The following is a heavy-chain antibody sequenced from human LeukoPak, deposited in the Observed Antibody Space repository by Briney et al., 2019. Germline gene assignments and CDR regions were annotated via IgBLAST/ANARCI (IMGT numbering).Heavy chain of an antibody. Sequence: SETLSLTCTVSGGSISSYYWSWIRQPAGKGLEWIGRIYTSGSTNYNPSLKSQVTMSVDTSKNQFSLKLSSVTAADTAVYYCASLTYYYDSSGYYDWYFQHWGQGTLVTVSS. CDR1: GGSISSYY. D-gene: IGHD3-22*01. J-gene: IGHJ1*01. CDR2: IYTSGST. V-gene: IGHV4-4*07. CDR3: ASLTYYYDSSGYYDWYFQH.